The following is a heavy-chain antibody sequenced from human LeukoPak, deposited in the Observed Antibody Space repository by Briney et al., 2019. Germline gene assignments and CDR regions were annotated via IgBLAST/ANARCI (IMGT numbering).Heavy chain of an antibody. D-gene: IGHD3-9*01. J-gene: IGHJ4*02. Sequence: PSETLSLTCTVSGGSISSAGYYWSWVRQHPGKGLEWIGYIDSSGSTYHNPSLKSRVTISRDSSQNQFSLKLNSVTVADTALYYCARDRYDTLTGYSGFDYWGQGTLVTVSS. V-gene: IGHV4-31*03. CDR2: IDSSGST. CDR1: GGSISSAGYY. CDR3: ARDRYDTLTGYSGFDY.